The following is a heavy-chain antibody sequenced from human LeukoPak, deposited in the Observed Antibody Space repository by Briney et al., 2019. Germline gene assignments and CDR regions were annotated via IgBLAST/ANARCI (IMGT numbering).Heavy chain of an antibody. CDR1: GYTFTGYY. V-gene: IGHV1-2*02. J-gene: IGHJ4*02. CDR2: INPNSGGT. CDR3: ARDGYSYGEIFDY. Sequence: ASVKVSCKASGYTFTGYYMHWVRQAPGQGLEWMGWINPNSGGTNYAQKFQGRVTMTRDTSIGTAYMELSRLRSDDTAVYYCARDGYSYGEIFDYWGQGTLVTVSS. D-gene: IGHD5-18*01.